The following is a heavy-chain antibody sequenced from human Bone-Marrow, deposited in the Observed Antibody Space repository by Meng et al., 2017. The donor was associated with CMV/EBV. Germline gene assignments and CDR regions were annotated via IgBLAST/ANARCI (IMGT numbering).Heavy chain of an antibody. J-gene: IGHJ4*02. D-gene: IGHD6-13*01. CDR1: GFTFSNDW. CDR3: ARDYGAEAAAGTCDF. V-gene: IGHV3-7*01. Sequence: GGSLRLSCAGPGFTFSNDWMSWVRQAPGKGLEWVANIKQDGSEKYYVDSVKGRFTITRDNAKNSLYLQMNSLRAEDTAVYYCARDYGAEAAAGTCDFWGQGKLVNVDS. CDR2: IKQDGSEK.